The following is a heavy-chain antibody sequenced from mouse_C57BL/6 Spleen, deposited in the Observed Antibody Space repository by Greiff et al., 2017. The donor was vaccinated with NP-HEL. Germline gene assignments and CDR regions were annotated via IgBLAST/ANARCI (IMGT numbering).Heavy chain of an antibody. Sequence: EVQGVESGGGLVQPGGSLSLSCAASGFTFTDYYMSWVRQPPGKALEWLGFIRNKANGYTTEYSASVKGRFTIARDNSQSILYLQMNALRAEDSATYYGARYRGNWDFYWDFDVWGTGTTVTVSS. D-gene: IGHD4-1*01. CDR3: ARYRGNWDFYWDFDV. CDR2: IRNKANGYTT. V-gene: IGHV7-3*01. J-gene: IGHJ1*03. CDR1: GFTFTDYY.